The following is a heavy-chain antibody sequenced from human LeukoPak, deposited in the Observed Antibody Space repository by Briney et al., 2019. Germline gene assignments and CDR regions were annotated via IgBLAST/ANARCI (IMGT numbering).Heavy chain of an antibody. Sequence: PGGSLRLSCVASGFTFSSYWMTWVRQAPGKGLEWVANIKTDGSLIYYVDSVKGRFTISRDNAKNSLYLQMNSLRAEDTALYYCAKDIGTEEDVWGKGTTVTISS. D-gene: IGHD1-1*01. CDR3: AKDIGTEEDV. V-gene: IGHV3-7*03. CDR2: IKTDGSLI. CDR1: GFTFSSYW. J-gene: IGHJ6*04.